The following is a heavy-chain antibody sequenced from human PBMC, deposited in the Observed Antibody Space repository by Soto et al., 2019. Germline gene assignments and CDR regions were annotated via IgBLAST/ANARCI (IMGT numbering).Heavy chain of an antibody. CDR3: ERHHGSPGFYSGLDV. Sequence: PGESLKISCKGSGYSFTSYWINWVRQMPGKGLEWMGIIYPGDSDTRYSPSFQGQVTISADKSIDTAYLQWRSLKASDTAVYYCERHHGSPGFYSGLDVCGQGTTVTVSS. CDR2: IYPGDSDT. CDR1: GYSFTSYW. J-gene: IGHJ6*02. D-gene: IGHD1-1*01. V-gene: IGHV5-51*01.